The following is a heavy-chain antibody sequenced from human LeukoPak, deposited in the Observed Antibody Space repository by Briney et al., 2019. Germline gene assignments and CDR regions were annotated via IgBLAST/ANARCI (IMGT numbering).Heavy chain of an antibody. D-gene: IGHD6-13*01. V-gene: IGHV4-34*01. CDR3: ARGGFRAAAGTALWY. J-gene: IGHJ4*02. CDR2: INHSGST. Sequence: TSETLSLTCAVYGGSFSGYCWSWIRQPPGKGLEWIGEINHSGSTNYNPSLKSRVTISVDTSKNQFSLKLNSVTAADTAVYYCARGGFRAAAGTALWYWGQGTLATVSS. CDR1: GGSFSGYC.